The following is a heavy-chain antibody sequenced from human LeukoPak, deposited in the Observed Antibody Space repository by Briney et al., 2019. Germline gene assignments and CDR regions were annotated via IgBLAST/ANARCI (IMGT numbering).Heavy chain of an antibody. CDR1: GVTFSTYS. CDR2: ISSSSSYI. V-gene: IGHV3-21*01. D-gene: IGHD4-17*01. Sequence: PGGPLRLSCAASGVTFSTYSMNWVRQAPGKGLEWVSSISSSSSYIYYVDSVKGRFTISRDNAKNSLYLQMSSLRAEDTAVYYCARDKTTVPFDYWGQGTLVTVSS. CDR3: ARDKTTVPFDY. J-gene: IGHJ4*02.